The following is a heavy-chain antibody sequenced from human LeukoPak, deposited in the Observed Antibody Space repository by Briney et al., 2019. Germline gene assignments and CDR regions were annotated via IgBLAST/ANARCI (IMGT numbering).Heavy chain of an antibody. J-gene: IGHJ4*02. CDR1: GFTFSSYG. V-gene: IGHV3-48*01. D-gene: IGHD3-16*01. CDR2: ISSSSSTI. CDR3: ATLGGSLGD. Sequence: GGSLRLSCAASGFTFSSYGMHGVRQAPGKGLEWVSYISSSSSTIYYADSVKGRFTISRDNAKNSLYLQMNSLRAEDTAVYYCATLGGSLGDGGQGTLVTVSS.